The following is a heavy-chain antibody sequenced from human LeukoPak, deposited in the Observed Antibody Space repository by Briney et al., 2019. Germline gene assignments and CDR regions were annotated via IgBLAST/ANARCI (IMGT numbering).Heavy chain of an antibody. CDR2: ISSSSSYI. D-gene: IGHD1-26*01. CDR3: ARDVGWELHLDY. Sequence: GGSLRLSCAASGFTFSSYSMNWVRQAPGKGLEWVSSISSSSSYIYYADSVKGRFTISRDNAKNSLYLQMNSLRAEDTAVYYCARDVGWELHLDYWGQGTLVTVSS. V-gene: IGHV3-21*01. CDR1: GFTFSSYS. J-gene: IGHJ4*02.